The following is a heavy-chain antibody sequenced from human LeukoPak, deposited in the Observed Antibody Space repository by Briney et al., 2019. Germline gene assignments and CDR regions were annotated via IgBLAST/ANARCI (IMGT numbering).Heavy chain of an antibody. D-gene: IGHD3-22*01. CDR2: IYTSGST. CDR1: GGSISSGSYY. CDR3: ARAPYYYDSSGPWDHYYYMDV. J-gene: IGHJ6*03. Sequence: SSQTLSLPCTVSGGSISSGSYYWSWIRQPAGKGLEWIGRIYTSGSTNYNPSLKSRVTISVDTSKNQFSLKLSSVTAADTAVYYCARAPYYYDSSGPWDHYYYMDVWGKGTTVTVSS. V-gene: IGHV4-61*02.